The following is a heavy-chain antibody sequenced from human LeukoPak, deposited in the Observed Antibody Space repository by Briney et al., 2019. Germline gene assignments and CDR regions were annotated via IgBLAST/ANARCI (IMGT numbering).Heavy chain of an antibody. CDR1: GGTFSSYA. V-gene: IGHV1-69*04. CDR2: IIPILGIA. Sequence: SVKVSCKASGGTFSSYAISWVRQAPGQGLEWMGRIIPILGIANYAQEFQGRVTITADKSTSTAYMELSSLRSEDTAVYYCARDDRENYVYWGQGTLVTVSS. D-gene: IGHD1-7*01. CDR3: ARDDRENYVY. J-gene: IGHJ4*02.